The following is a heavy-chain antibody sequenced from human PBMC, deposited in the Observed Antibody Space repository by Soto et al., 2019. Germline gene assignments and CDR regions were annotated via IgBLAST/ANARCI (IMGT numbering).Heavy chain of an antibody. J-gene: IGHJ3*02. Sequence: GGSLRLSCAASGLTFSTYAASWVRRPPGKGLEWVSAISASGDRTYYADSVRGRFTISRDNSKNTMFLQMNSLRAEDTAVYYCAKVVASSSGSDYKGGAIDIWGQGTKVTVS. V-gene: IGHV3-23*01. D-gene: IGHD3-10*01. CDR1: GLTFSTYA. CDR2: ISASGDRT. CDR3: AKVVASSSGSDYKGGAIDI.